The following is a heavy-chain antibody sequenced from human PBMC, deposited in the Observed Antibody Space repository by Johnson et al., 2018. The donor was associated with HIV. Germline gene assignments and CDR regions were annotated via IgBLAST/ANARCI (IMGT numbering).Heavy chain of an antibody. Sequence: VQLVESGGGLVQPGVSLRLSCAASGFTFSSYDMHWVRQATGKGLEWVSAIGTAGDTYYPGSVKGRFTISRDNSKNTLYLQMNSLISEDTAVYYCAKDSGANWNYGAFDIWGQGTMVTVSS. D-gene: IGHD1-7*01. CDR1: GFTFSSYD. CDR3: AKDSGANWNYGAFDI. CDR2: IGTAGDT. V-gene: IGHV3-13*01. J-gene: IGHJ3*02.